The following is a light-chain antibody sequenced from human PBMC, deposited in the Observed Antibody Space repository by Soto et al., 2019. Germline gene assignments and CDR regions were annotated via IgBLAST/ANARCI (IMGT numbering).Light chain of an antibody. CDR2: GNT. J-gene: IGLJ2*01. V-gene: IGLV1-40*01. CDR1: SSNIGANYD. Sequence: QSVLTRPTSVSGAPGQTVTISCTGSSSNIGANYDVNWYQQLPGTAPKVLIYGNTDRPSGVPDRFSASKSGTSASLAITGLQAENEADYYCQSHDTKLDSVVFGGGTKLPVL. CDR3: QSHDTKLDSVV.